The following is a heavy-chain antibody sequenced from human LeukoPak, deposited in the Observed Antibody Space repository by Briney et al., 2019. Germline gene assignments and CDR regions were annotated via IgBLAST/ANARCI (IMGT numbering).Heavy chain of an antibody. V-gene: IGHV4-59*12. CDR1: GGSISSYY. CDR3: ASLRAYSSNASFGY. J-gene: IGHJ4*02. Sequence: SETLSLTCTVSGGSISSYYWSWIRQPPGKGLEWIGYIYYSGSTNYNPSLKSRVTISVDTSKNQFSLKLSSVTAADTAVYYCASLRAYSSNASFGYWGQGTLVTVSS. D-gene: IGHD6-13*01. CDR2: IYYSGST.